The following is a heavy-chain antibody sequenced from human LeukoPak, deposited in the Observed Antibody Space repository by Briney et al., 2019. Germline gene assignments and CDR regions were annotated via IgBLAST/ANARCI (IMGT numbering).Heavy chain of an antibody. CDR3: ARLYGDYVGYYYMDV. CDR2: INPNSGGT. Sequence: ASVKVSCKTSGYTFTDYYMHWVRQAPGQGLEWMGWINPNSGGTNYAQKFQGRITMTRDTSISTAYMELSRLRSDDTAVYYCARLYGDYVGYYYMDVWGKGTTVTISS. V-gene: IGHV1-2*02. J-gene: IGHJ6*03. D-gene: IGHD4-17*01. CDR1: GYTFTDYY.